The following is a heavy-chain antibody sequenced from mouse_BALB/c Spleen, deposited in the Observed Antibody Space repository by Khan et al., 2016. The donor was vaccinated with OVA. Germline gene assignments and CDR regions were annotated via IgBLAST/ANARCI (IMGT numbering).Heavy chain of an antibody. Sequence: VQLQESGAELAGPGASVKMSCTASGYTFTSHTMHWVKQRPGQGLEWIGYINPRSDYTQYNQKFNDKATLTADISSNPAYMQLSSLTSEDSAVYYWARRTSEYALDYWGQGASVTVS. CDR1: GYTFTSHT. J-gene: IGHJ4*01. CDR2: INPRSDYT. CDR3: ARRTSEYALDY. V-gene: IGHV1-4*01. D-gene: IGHD2-14*01.